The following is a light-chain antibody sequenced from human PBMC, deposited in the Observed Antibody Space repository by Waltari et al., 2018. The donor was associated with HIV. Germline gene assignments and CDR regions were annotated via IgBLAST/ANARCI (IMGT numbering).Light chain of an antibody. Sequence: IVMTQSPASLALSLGERATINFKSSQSVLLSSNNKNHLAWYQQKPGQPPRLLIYWASTRESGVPDRFSGSGSGTDFTLTISSLQAEDVAVYYCQQYYSSPWNFGPGTKVDI. J-gene: IGKJ3*01. V-gene: IGKV4-1*01. CDR2: WAS. CDR3: QQYYSSPWN. CDR1: QSVLLSSNNKNH.